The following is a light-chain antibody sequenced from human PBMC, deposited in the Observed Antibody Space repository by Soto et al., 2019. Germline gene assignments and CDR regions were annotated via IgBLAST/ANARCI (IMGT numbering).Light chain of an antibody. CDR2: DAS. V-gene: IGKV3-11*01. J-gene: IGKJ3*01. Sequence: EVVLTQSPAALSLSPGERATLSCRASQRVTSYLAWYQQRPGQAPRLLIYDASTRATGIPARFSGSRSGTDFTLTISILVPEDFAIYYCQQRSKWPVTLGPGTKVDIK. CDR1: QRVTSY. CDR3: QQRSKWPVT.